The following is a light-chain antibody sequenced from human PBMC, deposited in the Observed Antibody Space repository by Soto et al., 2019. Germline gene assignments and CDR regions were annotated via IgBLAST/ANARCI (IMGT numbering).Light chain of an antibody. CDR1: TGAVTSGHY. Sequence: QAVVTQEPSLTVSPGGTVTLTCGSSTGAVTSGHYPYWVQQKAGQVPRTLIYDTSNRHSWTPARFSGSLLGGKAALTLSGAQPEDEADYYCLLSYSGARVFGTGTKLTVL. V-gene: IGLV7-46*01. CDR2: DTS. J-gene: IGLJ1*01. CDR3: LLSYSGARV.